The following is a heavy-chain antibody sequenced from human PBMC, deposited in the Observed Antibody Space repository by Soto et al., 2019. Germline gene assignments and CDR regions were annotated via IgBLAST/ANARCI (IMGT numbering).Heavy chain of an antibody. CDR1: GYTFTTHG. Sequence: VQLVQSGAEVKKPGASVKVSCKASGYTFTTHGISWVRQAPGQGLEWMGWVSGDNGHTNYAQSLQGRVTMTTDTSTNTAYMELRSLRSDDTAVYYCARDLAYCRSGTCYREWFDPWGQGTLVTVSS. V-gene: IGHV1-18*01. CDR3: ARDLAYCRSGTCYREWFDP. CDR2: VSGDNGHT. J-gene: IGHJ5*02. D-gene: IGHD2-15*01.